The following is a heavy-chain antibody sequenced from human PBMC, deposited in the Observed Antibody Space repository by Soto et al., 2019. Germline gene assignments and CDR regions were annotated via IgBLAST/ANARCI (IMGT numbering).Heavy chain of an antibody. CDR1: GFTFSSYA. CDR3: AGEGHRNWNVAPHDY. J-gene: IGHJ4*02. V-gene: IGHV3-30-3*01. CDR2: ISYDGSNK. D-gene: IGHD1-20*01. Sequence: QVQLVESGGGVVQPGRSLRLSCAASGFTFSSYAMHWVRQAPGKGLEWVAVISYDGSNKYYADSVKGRFTISRDNSKNQLYLQMPGLRAEHRAGYYSAGEGHRNWNVAPHDYWGQGTLVTVPS.